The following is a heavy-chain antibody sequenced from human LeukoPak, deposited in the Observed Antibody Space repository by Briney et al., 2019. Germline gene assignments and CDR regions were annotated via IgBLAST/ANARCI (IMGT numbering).Heavy chain of an antibody. CDR1: GDSISSGNYH. Sequence: PSETLSLTCTVSGDSISSGNYHWAWIRQPPGKGLECIGIIHHSGNAYYNSSLESRVTVSVDMSKNQFSLKLSSVTAADTAVYYCARFGYALKIWGQGTLVTVSS. CDR3: ARFGYALKI. J-gene: IGHJ4*02. CDR2: IHHSGNA. V-gene: IGHV4-39*07. D-gene: IGHD2-8*01.